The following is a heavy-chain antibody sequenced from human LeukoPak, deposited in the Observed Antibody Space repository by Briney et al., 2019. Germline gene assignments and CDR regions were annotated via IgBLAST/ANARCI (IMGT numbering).Heavy chain of an antibody. Sequence: GGSLRLSCAASGFTFSSYGMHWVRQAPGKGLEWVAVISYDGSNKYYADSVKGRFTISRDNSKNTLYLQMNILRAEDTAVYYCAKDLYYDILTGFFHYYGMDVWGQGATVTVSS. CDR3: AKDLYYDILTGFFHYYGMDV. CDR2: ISYDGSNK. CDR1: GFTFSSYG. V-gene: IGHV3-30*18. J-gene: IGHJ6*02. D-gene: IGHD3-9*01.